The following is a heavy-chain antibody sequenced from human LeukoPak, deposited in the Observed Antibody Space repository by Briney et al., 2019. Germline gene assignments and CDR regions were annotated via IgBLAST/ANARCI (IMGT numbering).Heavy chain of an antibody. J-gene: IGHJ4*02. D-gene: IGHD3-22*01. V-gene: IGHV4-39*01. Sequence: SETLSPTCTVSGGSISSSSYYWGWIRQPPGKGLEWIGSIYYSGSTYYNPSLKSRVTISVDTSKNQFSLKLSSVTAADTAVYYCARHQHGLPRITMIVVTQIEYYFDYWGQGTLVTVSS. CDR3: ARHQHGLPRITMIVVTQIEYYFDY. CDR2: IYYSGST. CDR1: GGSISSSSYY.